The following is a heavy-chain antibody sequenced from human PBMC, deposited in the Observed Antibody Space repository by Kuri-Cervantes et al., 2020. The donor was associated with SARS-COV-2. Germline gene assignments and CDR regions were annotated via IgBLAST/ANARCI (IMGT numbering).Heavy chain of an antibody. CDR2: INSDGSST. CDR1: GFTFSSYW. Sequence: GESLKISCAASGFTFSSYWMHWVRQAPGKGLVWVSRINSDGSSTSYADSVKGRFTISRDNAKNTLYLQMSSLRAEDTAVYYCAKDLLLYYNYYYGMDVWGQGTTVTVSS. J-gene: IGHJ6*02. V-gene: IGHV3-74*01. D-gene: IGHD3-3*01. CDR3: AKDLLLYYNYYYGMDV.